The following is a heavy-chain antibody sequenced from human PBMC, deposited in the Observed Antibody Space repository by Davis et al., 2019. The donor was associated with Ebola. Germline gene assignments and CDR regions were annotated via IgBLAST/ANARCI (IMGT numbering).Heavy chain of an antibody. V-gene: IGHV4-59*01. CDR2: IYYSGST. D-gene: IGHD1-26*01. CDR1: GGSITSNY. CDR3: ARVGGLGSSYLEAFDI. J-gene: IGHJ3*02. Sequence: MPSETLSLTCSVSGGSITSNYWSWIRQPPGKGLEWIGYIYYSGSTNYNPSLKSRVTISIDAPKDQFSLKLTSVTAADTAVYFCARVGGLGSSYLEAFDIWGQGTMVTIFS.